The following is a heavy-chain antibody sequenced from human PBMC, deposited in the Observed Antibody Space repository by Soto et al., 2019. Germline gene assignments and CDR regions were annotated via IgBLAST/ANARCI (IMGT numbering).Heavy chain of an antibody. Sequence: QVQLVQSGAEVKKPGSSVKVSCKASGGTFSSYTISWVRQAPGQGLEWMGRIIPILGIANYAQKFQGRVTITADKSXXTXYXXLSSLRSEDTAVYYCARDNRGLTSGSYGLNNWFDPWGQGTLVTVSS. CDR3: ARDNRGLTSGSYGLNNWFDP. J-gene: IGHJ5*02. D-gene: IGHD1-26*01. CDR2: IIPILGIA. CDR1: GGTFSSYT. V-gene: IGHV1-69*08.